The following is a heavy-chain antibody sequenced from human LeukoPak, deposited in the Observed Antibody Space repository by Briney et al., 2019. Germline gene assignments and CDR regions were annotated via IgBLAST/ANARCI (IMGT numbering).Heavy chain of an antibody. CDR2: IYSGGST. Sequence: GGSLRLSCAASGFTFSGHWMSWVRQAPGKGLEWVSVIYSGGSTYYADSVKGRFTISRDNSKNTLYLQMISLRAEDTAVYYCARVGSPYYYYGMDVWGQGTTVTVSS. CDR1: GFTFSGHW. CDR3: ARVGSPYYYYGMDV. J-gene: IGHJ6*02. D-gene: IGHD5-12*01. V-gene: IGHV3-53*01.